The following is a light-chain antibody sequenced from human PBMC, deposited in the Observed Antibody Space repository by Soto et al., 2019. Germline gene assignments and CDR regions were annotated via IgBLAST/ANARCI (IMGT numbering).Light chain of an antibody. CDR1: QSISSW. CDR2: KAS. CDR3: QQYNSYSRT. J-gene: IGKJ1*01. V-gene: IGKV1-5*03. Sequence: DIQMTQSPSTLSASVGDRVTITCRASQSISSWLAWYQQKPGKAPKLLIYKASSLESGVPSRFSGSGSGTEFTLTISSLQPDDFALYYGQQYNSYSRTFGQGTKVEIK.